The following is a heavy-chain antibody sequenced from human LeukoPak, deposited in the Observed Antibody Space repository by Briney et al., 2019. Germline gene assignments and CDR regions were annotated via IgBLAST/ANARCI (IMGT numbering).Heavy chain of an antibody. CDR1: GYTFTSYG. V-gene: IGHV1-18*01. CDR3: AREDGLIVSSGCLDY. D-gene: IGHD3-22*01. Sequence: ASVKVSCKASGYTFTSYGISWVRQAPGQGLEWMGWISAYNGNTNYAQKLQGRVTMTTDTSTSTAYMELRSLRSDDTAVYYCAREDGLIVSSGCLDYWGQGTLVTVSS. CDR2: ISAYNGNT. J-gene: IGHJ4*02.